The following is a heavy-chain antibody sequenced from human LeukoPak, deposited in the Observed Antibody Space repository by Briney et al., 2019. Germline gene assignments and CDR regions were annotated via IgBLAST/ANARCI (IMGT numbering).Heavy chain of an antibody. J-gene: IGHJ4*02. Sequence: PSETLSLTCTVSGGSTSSSSYYWGWIRQPPGKGLEWIGSIYYSGSTYYNPSLKSRVTISVDTSKNQFSLKLSSATAADTAVYYCAREGSEVGFDYWGQGTLVTVSS. CDR2: IYYSGST. CDR1: GGSTSSSSYY. V-gene: IGHV4-39*02. D-gene: IGHD2-15*01. CDR3: AREGSEVGFDY.